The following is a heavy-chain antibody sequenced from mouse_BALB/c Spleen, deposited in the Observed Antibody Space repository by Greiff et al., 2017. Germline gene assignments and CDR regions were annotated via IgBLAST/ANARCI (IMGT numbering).Heavy chain of an antibody. CDR3: ARDGYDRWYFDV. CDR1: GYTFTDYN. Sequence: EVQLQQSGPELVKPGASVKISCKASGYTFTDYNMHWVKQSHGKSLEWIGYIYPYNGGTGYNQKFKSKATLTVDNSSSTAYMELRSLTSEDSAVYYCARDGYDRWYFDVWGAGTTVTVSS. J-gene: IGHJ1*01. D-gene: IGHD2-2*01. CDR2: IYPYNGGT. V-gene: IGHV1S29*02.